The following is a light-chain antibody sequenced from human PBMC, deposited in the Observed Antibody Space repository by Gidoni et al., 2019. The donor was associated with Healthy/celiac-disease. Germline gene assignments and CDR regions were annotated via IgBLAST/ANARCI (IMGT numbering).Light chain of an antibody. Sequence: QSALTQPASVSGSPGQSITISCTGTSSDVGGYNYVSWYQQHPGKAPKLRIYEVSNRPSGVSNRVSGSKSGNTASLTISGLKAEDEADYYCSSYTSSSPYVFGTGTKVTVL. CDR3: SSYTSSSPYV. V-gene: IGLV2-14*01. CDR2: EVS. J-gene: IGLJ1*01. CDR1: SSDVGGYNY.